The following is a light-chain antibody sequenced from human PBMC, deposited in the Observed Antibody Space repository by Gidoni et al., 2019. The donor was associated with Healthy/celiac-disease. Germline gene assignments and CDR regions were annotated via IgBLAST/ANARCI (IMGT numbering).Light chain of an antibody. V-gene: IGKV3-20*01. J-gene: IGKJ1*01. CDR2: GAA. CDR1: PSVSSSY. CDR3: QPYGSSPWT. Sequence: ESVLTQSPGTLSLSPGERATLSCRASPSVSSSYLAWYQQKPGQAPRLLIYGAASRATGIPDRFSVSGSGTDFTLTISRLEPEDFAVYYCQPYGSSPWTFGQGTKVEIK.